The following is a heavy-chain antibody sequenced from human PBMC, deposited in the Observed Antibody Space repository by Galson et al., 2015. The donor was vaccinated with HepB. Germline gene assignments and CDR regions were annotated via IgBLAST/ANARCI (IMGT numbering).Heavy chain of an antibody. V-gene: IGHV3-33*01. CDR1: GFTFSNFV. CDR2: IWHDGSNQ. Sequence: SLRLSCAASGFTFSNFVMHWVRQAPGKGLEWVAVIWHDGSNQYYADSVKGRFTISRDNPRNTMYLQMNSLRVEDTAVYYCARDRRRNWYRVFDYWGLGTLVTVSS. CDR3: ARDRRRNWYRVFDY. D-gene: IGHD6-13*01. J-gene: IGHJ4*02.